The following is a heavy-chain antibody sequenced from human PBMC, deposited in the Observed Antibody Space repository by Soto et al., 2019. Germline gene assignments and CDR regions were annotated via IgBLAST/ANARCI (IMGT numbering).Heavy chain of an antibody. CDR3: AKDSSSWYGGGMDV. V-gene: IGHV3-9*01. CDR1: GFTFDDYA. Sequence: HPGGSLRLSCAASGFTFDDYAMHWVRQAPGKGLEWVSGISWNSGSIGYADSVKGRFTISRDNAKNSLYLQMNSLRAEDTALYYCAKDSSSWYGGGMDVWGQGTTVTVSS. J-gene: IGHJ6*02. D-gene: IGHD6-13*01. CDR2: ISWNSGSI.